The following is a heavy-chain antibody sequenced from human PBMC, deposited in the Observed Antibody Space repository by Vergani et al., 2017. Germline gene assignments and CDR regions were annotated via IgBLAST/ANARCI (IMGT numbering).Heavy chain of an antibody. V-gene: IGHV3-21*06. J-gene: IGHJ6*02. CDR3: AKDCTSGGCPDNYGMDV. D-gene: IGHD2-8*01. Sequence: EVQLVESGGGLVKPGGSLRLSCAASGFTFSDFSMSWVRQAPGKGLEWVAFIGSSGPYINYADSVKGRFIISRDNTNNSRFLQLRSLRAEDAAVYYCAKDCTSGGCPDNYGMDVRGQGATVTVSS. CDR2: IGSSGPYI. CDR1: GFTFSDFS.